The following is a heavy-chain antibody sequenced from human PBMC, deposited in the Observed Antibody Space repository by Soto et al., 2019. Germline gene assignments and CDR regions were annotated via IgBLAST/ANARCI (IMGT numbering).Heavy chain of an antibody. Sequence: VHLVESGGGVVEPGGSLRLSCAASGCTFEDYTMHWVRQGPGKGPEWISLISWDGGITDDSDSVKGRFISSRDNSKNSLYLQMNSLTSDDAALYFCARDSDDILTGQKRYFDFWGQGTLVTVSS. CDR1: GCTFEDYT. D-gene: IGHD3-9*01. J-gene: IGHJ4*02. CDR3: ARDSDDILTGQKRYFDF. CDR2: ISWDGGIT. V-gene: IGHV3-43*01.